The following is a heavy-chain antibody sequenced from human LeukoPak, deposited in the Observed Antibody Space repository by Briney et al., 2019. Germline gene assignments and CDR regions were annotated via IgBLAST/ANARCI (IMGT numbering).Heavy chain of an antibody. V-gene: IGHV3-20*04. J-gene: IGHJ3*02. D-gene: IGHD1-26*01. CDR3: ARGFWWELFRSHDAFDI. CDR2: INWNGGST. Sequence: GGSLRLSCAASGFTFDDYGMSWVRQAPGKGLEWVSGINWNGGSTGYADSVNGRFTISRDNAKNSLYLQMNSLRAEDTALYYCARGFWWELFRSHDAFDIWGQGTMVTVSS. CDR1: GFTFDDYG.